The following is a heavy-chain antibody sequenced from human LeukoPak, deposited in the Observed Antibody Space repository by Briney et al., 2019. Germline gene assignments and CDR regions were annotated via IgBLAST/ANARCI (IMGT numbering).Heavy chain of an antibody. D-gene: IGHD3-10*01. Sequence: ASVKVSCKVSGYTLTELSMHWVRQAPGKGLEWMGGFDPEDGETIYAQKFQGRVTMTEDTSTDTAYMELSSLRSEDTAVYYCATTGQLLWFSPQQNWFDPWGQGTLVTVSS. V-gene: IGHV1-24*01. CDR3: ATTGQLLWFSPQQNWFDP. J-gene: IGHJ5*02. CDR1: GYTLTELS. CDR2: FDPEDGET.